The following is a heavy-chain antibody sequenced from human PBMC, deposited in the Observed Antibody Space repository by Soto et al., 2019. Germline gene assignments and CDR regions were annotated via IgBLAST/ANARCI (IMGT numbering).Heavy chain of an antibody. CDR2: IYYSGST. CDR1: GGSISSGDYY. V-gene: IGHV4-30-4*01. CDR3: ERHVATLIVVAPYYFDY. J-gene: IGHJ4*02. D-gene: IGHD3-22*01. Sequence: SETLSLTCTVSGGSISSGDYYWSWIRQPPGKGLEWIGYIYYSGSTYYNPSLKSRVTISVDTSKNQFSLKLSSVTAADTAVYYCERHVATLIVVAPYYFDYWGQGTLVTVSS.